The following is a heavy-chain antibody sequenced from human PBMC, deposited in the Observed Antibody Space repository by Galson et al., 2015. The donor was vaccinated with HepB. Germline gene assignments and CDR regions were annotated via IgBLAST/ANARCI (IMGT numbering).Heavy chain of an antibody. CDR3: ARQIGFCSGGSCHKDS. CDR2: IYPDNSDT. D-gene: IGHD2-15*01. CDR1: GSSFTNYW. V-gene: IGHV5-51*01. Sequence: QSGAEVKKPGESLKISCKGSGSSFTNYWIGWVRQMPGKGLEWMGIIYPDNSDTKYSPSFQGQVTISADKSISTAYLQWGSLKASDTAMYSCARQIGFCSGGSCHKDSWGQGTLVTVSS. J-gene: IGHJ4*02.